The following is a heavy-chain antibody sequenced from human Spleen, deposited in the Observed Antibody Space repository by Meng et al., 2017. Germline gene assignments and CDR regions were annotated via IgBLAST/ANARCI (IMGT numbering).Heavy chain of an antibody. D-gene: IGHD3-22*01. CDR2: ISDYSGNT. V-gene: IGHV1-18*04. CDR1: GYIFTTYG. CDR3: ARKSFLVVLGGMDV. J-gene: IGHJ6*02. Sequence: ASVKVSCKTFGYIFTTYGITWVRQAPGQGLEWMGCISDYSGNTNYAQRFQGRVTLTTDTSTKTAYMELRSLRSDDTAVYYCARKSFLVVLGGMDVWGQGTTVTVSS.